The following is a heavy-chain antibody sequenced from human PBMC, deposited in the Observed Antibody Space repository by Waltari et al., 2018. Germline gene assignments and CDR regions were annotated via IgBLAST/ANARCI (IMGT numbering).Heavy chain of an antibody. J-gene: IGHJ4*02. V-gene: IGHV3-23*01. CDR1: GFIFNTLA. D-gene: IGHD5-18*01. CDR3: ATARDEHTAMVYFDN. Sequence: EVKLLESGGGLVQPGGSLRPSCAASGFIFNTLAMSWVRQAPGKGLEWVSTFSGSPQTTYTADSVKGRFTISRDNSKNTMSLQMNSLRPEDTAIYYCATARDEHTAMVYFDNWGQGTLVSVSS. CDR2: FSGSPQTT.